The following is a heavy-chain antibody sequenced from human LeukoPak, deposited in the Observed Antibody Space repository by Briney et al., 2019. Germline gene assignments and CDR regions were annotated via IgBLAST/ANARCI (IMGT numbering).Heavy chain of an antibody. CDR2: IKRDGSEK. V-gene: IGHV3-7*01. CDR1: GFTFSSYW. J-gene: IGHJ4*02. CDR3: ARVEDTSGWYWIAY. D-gene: IGHD6-19*01. Sequence: GGSLRFSCAASGFTFSSYWMSWVRQAPGKGLEWVASIKRDGSEKYYVDSVKGRFTISRDNAKNSLYLQMNGLRAEDTAVYYCARVEDTSGWYWIAYWGQGTPVTVSS.